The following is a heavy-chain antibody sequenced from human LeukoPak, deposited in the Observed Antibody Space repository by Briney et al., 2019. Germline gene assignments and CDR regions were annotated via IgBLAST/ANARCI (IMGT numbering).Heavy chain of an antibody. CDR3: ARRNYGSGSYYHDY. V-gene: IGHV4-59*08. CDR1: GGSISSYY. CDR2: IHYSAGT. J-gene: IGHJ4*02. D-gene: IGHD3-10*01. Sequence: KPSETLSLTCSVSGGSISSYYWSWIRQPPGKGLEWIGYIHYSAGTKYNPSLKSRVTISVDTSKNQFSLKLTSVAAADTAVYYCARRNYGSGSYYHDYWGQGTLVTVSS.